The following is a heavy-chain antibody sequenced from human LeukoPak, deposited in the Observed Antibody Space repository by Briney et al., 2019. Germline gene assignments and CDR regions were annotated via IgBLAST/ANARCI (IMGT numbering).Heavy chain of an antibody. CDR2: IHYSGST. V-gene: IGHV4-59*08. CDR3: ATPGIASRRGGFDY. D-gene: IGHD6-6*01. CDR1: GGSISNYY. J-gene: IGHJ4*02. Sequence: PSETLSLTCTVSGGSISNYYWSWIRQPPGKGLEWIAYIHYSGSTNYNPSLKSRVIISVDTSKNQFSLKLTSVTAADTAVYYCATPGIASRRGGFDYWGQGTLVTVST.